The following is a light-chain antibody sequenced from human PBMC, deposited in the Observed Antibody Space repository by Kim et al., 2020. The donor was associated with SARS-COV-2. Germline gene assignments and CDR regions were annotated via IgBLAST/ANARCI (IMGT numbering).Light chain of an antibody. CDR2: KAS. CDR1: ESISSR. Sequence: IQMTQSPSTLSASVGDRVTITCRASESISSRLAWYQQKSVKAPKLVIYKASTLESGVPSRFSGSGSGTEFTLTINSLQPDDFATYYCHQFNDYPWTFGQGTKVDIK. V-gene: IGKV1-5*03. J-gene: IGKJ1*01. CDR3: HQFNDYPWT.